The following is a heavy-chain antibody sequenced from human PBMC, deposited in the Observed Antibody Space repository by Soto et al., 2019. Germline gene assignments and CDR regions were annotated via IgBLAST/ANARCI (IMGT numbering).Heavy chain of an antibody. Sequence: WASVKVSCKAPGDTFTSYYLNWVRQAPGQGLEWMGVINPHGGSTKYAQKFQGRITMTRDTSTSTVYMELSSLRSEDTAVYYCARDHIVGAAGGGYLWGQGTLVTSPQ. CDR1: GDTFTSYY. CDR3: ARDHIVGAAGGGYL. CDR2: INPHGGST. V-gene: IGHV1-46*01. D-gene: IGHD1-26*01. J-gene: IGHJ5*02.